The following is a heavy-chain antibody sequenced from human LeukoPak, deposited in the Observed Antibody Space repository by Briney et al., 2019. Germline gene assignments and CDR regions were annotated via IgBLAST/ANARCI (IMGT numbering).Heavy chain of an antibody. CDR1: GYTFTGYY. Sequence: ASVKVSCMASGYTFTGYYIHWVRQAPGQGLAWMGWINPNSGGTNYAQKFQGRVTMTSDTSISTAYMELSRLRSDDTAVYYCARGISTVTRGYWGQGTLVTVSS. D-gene: IGHD4-11*01. CDR2: INPNSGGT. CDR3: ARGISTVTRGY. J-gene: IGHJ4*02. V-gene: IGHV1-2*02.